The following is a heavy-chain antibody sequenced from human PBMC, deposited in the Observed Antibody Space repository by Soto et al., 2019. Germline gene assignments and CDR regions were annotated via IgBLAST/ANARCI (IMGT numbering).Heavy chain of an antibody. CDR2: IIPIFGTA. V-gene: IGHV1-69*01. J-gene: IGHJ4*02. Sequence: QVQLVQSGAEVKKPGSSVKVSCKASGGTFSSYAISWVRQAPGQGLEWMGGIIPIFGTANYAPKFQGRVTITEDESTSTAYMELSSLRSEDTAVYYCARDREPEMATTFFDYWGQGTLVTVSS. D-gene: IGHD5-12*01. CDR3: ARDREPEMATTFFDY. CDR1: GGTFSSYA.